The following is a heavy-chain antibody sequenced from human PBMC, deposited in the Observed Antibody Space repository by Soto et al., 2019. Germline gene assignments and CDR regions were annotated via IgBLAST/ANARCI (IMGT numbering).Heavy chain of an antibody. V-gene: IGHV1-18*01. J-gene: IGHJ5*02. CDR1: GYTFTSYG. CDR3: ARDGVAALFEGNWLDP. D-gene: IGHD3-3*01. CDR2: ISAYNGNT. Sequence: ASVKISCKASGYTFTSYGISWVRQAPGQGLEWMGWISAYNGNTNYAQKLQGRVTMTTDTSTSTAYMELRSLRSDDTAVYYSARDGVAALFEGNWLDPWGQGTMVTISS.